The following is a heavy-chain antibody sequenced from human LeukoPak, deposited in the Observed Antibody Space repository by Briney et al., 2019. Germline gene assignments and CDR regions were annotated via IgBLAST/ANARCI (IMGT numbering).Heavy chain of an antibody. CDR3: AKDFPYYDSSGYLGDAFDI. CDR2: ISGSGGST. CDR1: GFTFSSYA. Sequence: PGGSLRLSCAASGFTFSSYAMSWVRQAPGKGLEWVSAISGSGGSTHYADSVKGRFTISRDNSKNTLYLQMNSLRAEDTAVYYCAKDFPYYDSSGYLGDAFDIWGQGTMVTVSS. V-gene: IGHV3-23*01. J-gene: IGHJ3*02. D-gene: IGHD3-22*01.